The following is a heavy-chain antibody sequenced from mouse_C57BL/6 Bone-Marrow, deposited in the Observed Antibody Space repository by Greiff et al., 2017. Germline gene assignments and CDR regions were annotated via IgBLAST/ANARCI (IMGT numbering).Heavy chain of an antibody. CDR3: ARPYYSNYWYFDV. CDR2: IYPGSGST. D-gene: IGHD2-5*01. V-gene: IGHV1-55*01. CDR1: GYTFTSYW. J-gene: IGHJ1*03. Sequence: QVQLQQPGAELVKPGASVKMSCKASGYTFTSYWITWVKQRPGQGLEWSGDIYPGSGSTNYNEKFKSKATLTVDTSTSTAYMQLSSLTSEDSAVYYCARPYYSNYWYFDVWGTGTTVTVSS.